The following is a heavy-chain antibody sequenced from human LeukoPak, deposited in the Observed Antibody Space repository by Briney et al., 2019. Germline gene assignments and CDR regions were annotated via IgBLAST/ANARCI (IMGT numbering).Heavy chain of an antibody. V-gene: IGHV3-21*04. CDR3: AKHSHDGSAPYYEVQLDY. Sequence: GGSLRLSCAASGFTFSSYSMNWVRQAPGKGLEWVSSISSSSSYIYYADSVKGRFTISRGNAKNSLYLQMNSLRAEDTAIYYCAKHSHDGSAPYYEVQLDYWGQGTLVTVSS. CDR1: GFTFSSYS. CDR2: ISSSSSYI. D-gene: IGHD3-22*01. J-gene: IGHJ4*02.